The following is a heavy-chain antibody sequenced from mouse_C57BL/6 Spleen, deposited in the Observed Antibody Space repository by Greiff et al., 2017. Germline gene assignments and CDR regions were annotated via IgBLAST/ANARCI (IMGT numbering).Heavy chain of an antibody. CDR2: IDPSDSYT. CDR1: GYTFTSYW. CDR3: ASNYGRSLYWYFDV. J-gene: IGHJ1*03. Sequence: QVQLQQPGAELVRPGTSVKLSCKASGYTFTSYWMHWVKQRPGQGLEWIGVIDPSDSYTNYNQKFKGKATLTVDTASSTAYMQLSSLTSEDSAVYYWASNYGRSLYWYFDVWGTGTTVTVSS. D-gene: IGHD1-1*01. V-gene: IGHV1-59*01.